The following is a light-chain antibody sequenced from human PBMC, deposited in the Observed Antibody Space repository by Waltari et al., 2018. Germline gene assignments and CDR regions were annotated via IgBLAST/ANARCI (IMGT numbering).Light chain of an antibody. CDR3: QSYDSSLSGWL. CDR1: SSHIRAGHD. CDR2: ASS. Sequence: QSVLTQPPSVSGAPGQRVTISSTGRSSHIRAGHDSHWDQQLPGTAPKLHIYASSNRPPVVPDRCSGSKAGTSASLAITGLQSEDEADYYCQSYDSSLSGWLFGGGTKLTVL. V-gene: IGLV1-40*01. J-gene: IGLJ3*02.